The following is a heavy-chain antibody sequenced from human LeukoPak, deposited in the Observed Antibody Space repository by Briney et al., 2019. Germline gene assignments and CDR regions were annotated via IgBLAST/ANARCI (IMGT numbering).Heavy chain of an antibody. D-gene: IGHD1-20*01. J-gene: IGHJ4*02. Sequence: GGSLRLSCAASGFTFSSYEMNWVRRAPGKGLEWVSYISSSGSTIYYADSVKGRFTISRDNAKNSLYLQMNSLRAEDTAVYYCARPKWNGDLRYWGQGTLVTVFS. CDR3: ARPKWNGDLRY. CDR2: ISSSGSTI. V-gene: IGHV3-48*03. CDR1: GFTFSSYE.